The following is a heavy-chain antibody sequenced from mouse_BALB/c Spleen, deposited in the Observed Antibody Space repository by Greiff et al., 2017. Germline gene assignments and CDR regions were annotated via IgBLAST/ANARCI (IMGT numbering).Heavy chain of an antibody. D-gene: IGHD2-4*01. CDR2: INPSNGGT. CDR1: GYTFTSYY. V-gene: IGHV1S81*02. Sequence: QVQLQQSGAELVKPGASVKLSCKASGYTFTSYYMYWVKQRPGQGLEWIGEINPSNGGTNFNEKFKSKATLTVDKSSSTAYMQLSSLTSEDSAVYYYTRSTMITPYAMDYWGQGTSVTVSS. J-gene: IGHJ4*01. CDR3: TRSTMITPYAMDY.